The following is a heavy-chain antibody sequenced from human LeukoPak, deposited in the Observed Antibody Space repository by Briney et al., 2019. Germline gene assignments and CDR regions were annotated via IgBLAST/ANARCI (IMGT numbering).Heavy chain of an antibody. CDR2: IKEDGSER. J-gene: IGHJ4*02. CDR3: ARGSTTEDY. CDR1: GFTFSHYS. V-gene: IGHV3-7*04. Sequence: WGSLRLSCAASGFTFSHYSLTWVRQAPGKGLEWVANIKEDGSERHYVDSVKGRFTISRDSAKSSLYLQMNSLRAEDTAVYYCARGSTTEDYWGQGTLVTVS. D-gene: IGHD1-1*01.